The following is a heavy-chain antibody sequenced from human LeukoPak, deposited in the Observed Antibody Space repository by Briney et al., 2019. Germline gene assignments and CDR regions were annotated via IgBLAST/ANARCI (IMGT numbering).Heavy chain of an antibody. CDR2: ISGSRSTI. CDR3: ARVTLGSTRGFDY. V-gene: IGHV3-48*02. CDR1: GFIFSGYS. J-gene: IGHJ4*02. Sequence: GGSLRLSCAASGFIFSGYSMNWVRQAPGQGLEWVSYISGSRSTIYYADSVKGRFTISRDNAKNSLYLQMNSLRDEDTAIYYCARVTLGSTRGFDYWGQGTLVTVSS. D-gene: IGHD2/OR15-2a*01.